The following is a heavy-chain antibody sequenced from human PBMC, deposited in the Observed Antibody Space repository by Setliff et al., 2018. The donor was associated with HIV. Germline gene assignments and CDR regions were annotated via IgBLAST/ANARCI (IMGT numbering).Heavy chain of an antibody. CDR3: ARGPPFAY. J-gene: IGHJ4*02. Sequence: PSETLSLTCNVSGGSFIGSSFQSTWIRQAPGKGLEWIGDIAYSGTTMYFNYNPSLGSRLSLSEDTSRHQFSLKLTSVTADETGIYYCARGPPFAYWGQGLLVTVSS. CDR2: IAYSGTTMYF. V-gene: IGHV4-39*07. CDR1: GGSFIGSSFQ.